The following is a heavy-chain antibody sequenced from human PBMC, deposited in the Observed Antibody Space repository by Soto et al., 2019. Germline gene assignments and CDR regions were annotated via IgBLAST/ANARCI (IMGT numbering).Heavy chain of an antibody. Sequence: ASVKVSCKASGYTFSGHYMHWVRQAPGQGLEWMGWINPYSGGTNYAQKFQGRVTMTRDTSISTVYMELSRLISDDTAVYYCARVKEYSSSSNWFDPWGQGTLVTVSS. CDR3: ARVKEYSSSSNWFDP. D-gene: IGHD6-6*01. V-gene: IGHV1-2*02. CDR1: GYTFSGHY. CDR2: INPYSGGT. J-gene: IGHJ5*02.